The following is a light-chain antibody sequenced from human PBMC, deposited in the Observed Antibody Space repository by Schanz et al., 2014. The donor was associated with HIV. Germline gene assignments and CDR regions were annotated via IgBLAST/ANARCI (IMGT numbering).Light chain of an antibody. Sequence: IQLTQSPSSLSASVGDRVTITCRASQGINSSLAWYQQKSGKAPKVLISAASTLQSGVPSRFSGSGSGTDFTLTISSLQPEDFATYYCQQLNSSPFTFGQGTRLEIK. CDR2: AAS. J-gene: IGKJ5*01. CDR3: QQLNSSPFT. V-gene: IGKV1-9*01. CDR1: QGINSS.